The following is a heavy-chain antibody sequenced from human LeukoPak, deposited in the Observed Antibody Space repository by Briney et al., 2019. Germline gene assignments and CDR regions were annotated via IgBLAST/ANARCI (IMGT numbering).Heavy chain of an antibody. J-gene: IGHJ4*02. D-gene: IGHD3-10*01. CDR3: AREDRGVIPFDY. CDR2: ISSSSSYI. Sequence: GGSLRLSCAASGFTFSSYGMNWVRQAPGKGLEWVSSISSSSSYIYYADSVKGRFTISRDNAKNSLYLQMNSLRAEDTAVYYCAREDRGVIPFDYWGQGTLVTVSS. CDR1: GFTFSSYG. V-gene: IGHV3-21*01.